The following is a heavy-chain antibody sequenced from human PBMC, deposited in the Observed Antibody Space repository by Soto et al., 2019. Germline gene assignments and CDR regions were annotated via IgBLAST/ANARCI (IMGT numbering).Heavy chain of an antibody. Sequence: ASVKVSCKVSGYTLTELSMHWVRQAPGKGLEWMGGFDPEDGETIYAQKFQGRVTMTEDTSTDTAYMELSSLRSEDTAVYYCATDGGGLRFFDWPFDAFDSWGQGTMVTVSS. J-gene: IGHJ3*02. CDR1: GYTLTELS. D-gene: IGHD3-3*01. CDR2: FDPEDGET. V-gene: IGHV1-24*01. CDR3: ATDGGGLRFFDWPFDAFDS.